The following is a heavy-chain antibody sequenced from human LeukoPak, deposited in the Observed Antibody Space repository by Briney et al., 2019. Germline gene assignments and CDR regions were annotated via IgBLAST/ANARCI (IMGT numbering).Heavy chain of an antibody. CDR1: GFTFSSYA. Sequence: PGGSLRLSCAASGFTFSSYAMHWVRQAPGKGLEWVAVISYDGSNKYYADSVKGRFTISRDNSKNTLYLQMNSLRAEDTAVYYCAREATYYDFLTDYVYWGQGTLVTVSS. D-gene: IGHD3-9*01. CDR2: ISYDGSNK. V-gene: IGHV3-30*04. J-gene: IGHJ4*02. CDR3: AREATYYDFLTDYVY.